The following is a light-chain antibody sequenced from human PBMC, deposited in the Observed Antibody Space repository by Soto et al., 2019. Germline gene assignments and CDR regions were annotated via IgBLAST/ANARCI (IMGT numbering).Light chain of an antibody. CDR3: QSYDSSLSDSV. CDR1: SSNIGAGYD. CDR2: GNS. Sequence: QSVLTQPPSVSGAPGQRVTISCTGSSSNIGAGYDVHWYQQLPGTAPKLLIYGNSNRPSGVPDRFSGSKSATSASLAITGLQAEDEADYYCQSYDSSLSDSVFGGGTKLTVL. J-gene: IGLJ3*02. V-gene: IGLV1-40*01.